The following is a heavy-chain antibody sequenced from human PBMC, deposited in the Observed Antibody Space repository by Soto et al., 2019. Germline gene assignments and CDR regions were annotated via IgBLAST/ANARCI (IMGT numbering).Heavy chain of an antibody. CDR2: VYYSGST. V-gene: IGHV4-39*01. CDR1: GGSVSSSSYY. Sequence: QLQLQESGPGLVKPSETLSLTCTVSGGSVSSSSYYWGWVRQPPGKGLEWIGSVYYSGSTYYNPSLESRVTIXXXXXXNXXXXXXXXXXXXXXXXXXXXXXXXXXXXSYYFDYWGQGALVTVSS. CDR3: XXXXXXXXXSYYFDY. J-gene: IGHJ4*02.